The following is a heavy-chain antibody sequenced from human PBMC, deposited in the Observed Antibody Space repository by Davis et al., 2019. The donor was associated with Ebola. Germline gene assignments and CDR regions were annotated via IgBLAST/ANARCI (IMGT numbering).Heavy chain of an antibody. CDR2: IYYSGRT. V-gene: IGHV4-59*01. J-gene: IGHJ6*02. CDR3: AKEMGTIFGVVLYFYGIDV. CDR1: GGSINSYY. D-gene: IGHD3-3*01. Sequence: SETLSLTCTVSGGSINSYYWSWIRQLPGKGLEWIGYIYYSGRTSYNPTLESRLTISVDPSKNQFSLKLTSMTIADTAVYYCAKEMGTIFGVVLYFYGIDVWGQGTTVTVSS.